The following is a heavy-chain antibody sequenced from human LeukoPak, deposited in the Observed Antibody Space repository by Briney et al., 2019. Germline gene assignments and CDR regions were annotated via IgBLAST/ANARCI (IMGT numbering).Heavy chain of an antibody. J-gene: IGHJ4*02. V-gene: IGHV1-58*01. Sequence: SVKVSCKASGFTFTSSAVQWVRQAHGRRLEWIGWIVVGSGNTNYAQKSQERVTITRDMSTSTAYMELSSLRSEDTAVYYCAASSLYSSSTSDYWGQGTLVTVSS. CDR1: GFTFTSSA. CDR2: IVVGSGNT. CDR3: AASSLYSSSTSDY. D-gene: IGHD6-6*01.